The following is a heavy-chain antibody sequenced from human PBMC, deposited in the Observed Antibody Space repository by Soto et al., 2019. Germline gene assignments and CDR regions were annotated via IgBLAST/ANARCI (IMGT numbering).Heavy chain of an antibody. V-gene: IGHV3-7*03. D-gene: IGHD3-10*01. J-gene: IGHJ3*02. Sequence: EVQLLESGGGLVQPGGSLRLSCIASRFTFSSYVMSWVRQAPGKGLEWVANIKQDGSEKYYVDSVKGRFTISRDNAKNSLYLQMNSLRAEDTAVYYCARRGFPPPFDIWGQGTMVTVSS. CDR2: IKQDGSEK. CDR1: RFTFSSYV. CDR3: ARRGFPPPFDI.